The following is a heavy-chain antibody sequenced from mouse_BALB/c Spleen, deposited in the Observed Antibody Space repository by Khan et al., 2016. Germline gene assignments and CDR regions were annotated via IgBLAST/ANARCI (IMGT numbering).Heavy chain of an antibody. CDR1: GYTFTSYV. D-gene: IGHD2-1*01. Sequence: VQLQQPGPELVKPGASVKMSCKASGYTFTSYVMHWVKQKPGQGLEWIGYINPYNDGTKYNEKFKGKATLTSEKSSRTAYMELSSLTYEDSEVFCLTRDYGNLRDYWGQGTSVTVSS. V-gene: IGHV1S136*01. CDR2: INPYNDGT. CDR3: TRDYGNLRDY. J-gene: IGHJ4*01.